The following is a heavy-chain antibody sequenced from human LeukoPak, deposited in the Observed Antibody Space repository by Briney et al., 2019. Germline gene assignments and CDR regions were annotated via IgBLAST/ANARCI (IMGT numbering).Heavy chain of an antibody. CDR3: AKDIGAVAGYAFDI. Sequence: PGGSLRLSCAASGFTFDDYGMSWVRQAPGKGLEWVSGISWNSGSIGYADSVKGRFTISRDNAKNSLYLQMNSLRAEDTALYYCAKDIGAVAGYAFDIWGQGTMVTVSS. CDR1: GFTFDDYG. V-gene: IGHV3-9*01. D-gene: IGHD6-19*01. CDR2: ISWNSGSI. J-gene: IGHJ3*02.